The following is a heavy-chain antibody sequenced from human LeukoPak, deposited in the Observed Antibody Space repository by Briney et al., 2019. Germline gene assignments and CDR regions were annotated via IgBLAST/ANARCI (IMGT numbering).Heavy chain of an antibody. D-gene: IGHD3-10*01. CDR1: GGSISSYY. V-gene: IGHV4-4*07. CDR2: IYISGST. J-gene: IGHJ5*02. CDR3: ARGTGSPYWFDL. Sequence: SETLSLTCTVSGGSISSYYWSWIRQPAGKGLEWIGRIYISGSTNYNPSLESRVTMSVDTSKNQFSLKLSSVTAADTAMYYCARGTGSPYWFDLWGQGTLVTVSS.